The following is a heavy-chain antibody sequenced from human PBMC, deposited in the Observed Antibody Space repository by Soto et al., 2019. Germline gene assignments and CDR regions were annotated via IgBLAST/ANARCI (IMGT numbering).Heavy chain of an antibody. V-gene: IGHV3-30-3*01. CDR1: GFTFSSYA. CDR3: ARTSSGWYGDYFDY. Sequence: GGSLRLSCAASGFTFSSYAMHWVRQAPGKGLEWVAVISYDGSNKYYADSVKGRFTISRDNSKNTLYLQMNSLRAEDTAVYYCARTSSGWYGDYFDYWGQGTLVTVSS. CDR2: ISYDGSNK. J-gene: IGHJ4*02. D-gene: IGHD6-19*01.